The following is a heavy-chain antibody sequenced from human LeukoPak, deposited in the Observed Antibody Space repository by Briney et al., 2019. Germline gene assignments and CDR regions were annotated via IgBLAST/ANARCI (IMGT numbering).Heavy chain of an antibody. CDR1: GFTFSKYW. CDR3: ARVWVVLPAAIRD. D-gene: IGHD2-2*02. J-gene: IGHJ4*02. CDR2: ISYDGSNK. V-gene: IGHV3-30-3*01. Sequence: GGSLRLSCAASGFTFSKYWMSWVRQAPGKGLEWVAVISYDGSNKYYADSVKGRFTISRDNSKNTLYLQMNSLRAEDTAVYYCARVWVVLPAAIRDWGQGTLVTVSS.